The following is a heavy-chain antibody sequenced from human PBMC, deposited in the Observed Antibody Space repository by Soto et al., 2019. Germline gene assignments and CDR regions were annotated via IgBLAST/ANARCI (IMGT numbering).Heavy chain of an antibody. J-gene: IGHJ3*02. V-gene: IGHV1-18*01. CDR3: AREGGSCSSTSCSPSDAFDI. CDR2: ISAYNGNT. CDR1: GYNFTSYG. Sequence: ASVKVSCKASGYNFTSYGISWVRQAPGQGLEWMGWISAYNGNTNYAQKLQGRVTMTTDTSTSTAYMELRSLRSDDTAVYYCAREGGSCSSTSCSPSDAFDIWGQGTMVTVSS. D-gene: IGHD2-2*01.